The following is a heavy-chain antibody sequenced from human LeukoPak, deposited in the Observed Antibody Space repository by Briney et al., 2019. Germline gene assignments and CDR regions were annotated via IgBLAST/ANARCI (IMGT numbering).Heavy chain of an antibody. CDR2: IKQDGSEK. CDR3: ARARDNWNYGFYYYYYMDV. CDR1: EFTFSSYW. Sequence: PGGSLRLSCAASEFTFSSYWMSWVRQAPGKGLEWVANIKQDGSEKYYVDSVKGRFTISRDNAKNSLYLQMNSLRAEDTAVYYCARARDNWNYGFYYYYYMDVWGKGTTVTVSS. J-gene: IGHJ6*03. V-gene: IGHV3-7*01. D-gene: IGHD1-7*01.